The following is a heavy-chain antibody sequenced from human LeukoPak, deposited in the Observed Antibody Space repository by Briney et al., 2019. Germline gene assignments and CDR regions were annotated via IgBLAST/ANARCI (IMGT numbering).Heavy chain of an antibody. Sequence: GGSLRLSCAASGFTVSSNYMSWVRQAPGKGLEWVSIIYSGGSTYNADSVKGRLTISRDNSKNTLYLQMNSLRAEDTAVYYCARDIGGSYRYDAFDIWGQGTMVTVSS. D-gene: IGHD3-16*02. V-gene: IGHV3-66*01. CDR1: GFTVSSNY. CDR3: ARDIGGSYRYDAFDI. J-gene: IGHJ3*02. CDR2: IYSGGST.